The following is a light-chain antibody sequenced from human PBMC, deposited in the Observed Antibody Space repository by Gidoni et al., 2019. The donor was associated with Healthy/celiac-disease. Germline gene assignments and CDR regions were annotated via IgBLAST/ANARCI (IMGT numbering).Light chain of an antibody. CDR1: SSDVGGYNY. J-gene: IGLJ2*01. Sequence: QSALTQPASVSGSPGQSITISCTGTSSDVGGYNYVSWYQQHPGKASSLMIYDVSNRPSGVSNRFSGSKSGNTASLTISGLQAEDEADYYCSSYTSSSTLFGGGTKLTVL. V-gene: IGLV2-14*01. CDR2: DVS. CDR3: SSYTSSSTL.